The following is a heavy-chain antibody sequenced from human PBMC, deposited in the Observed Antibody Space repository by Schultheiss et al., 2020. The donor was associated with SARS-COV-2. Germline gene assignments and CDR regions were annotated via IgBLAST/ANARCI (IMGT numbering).Heavy chain of an antibody. J-gene: IGHJ6*02. CDR2: IWYDGSNK. D-gene: IGHD3-3*01. Sequence: GGSLRLSCAASGFTFSDYYMSWIRQAPGKGLEWVAVIWYDGSNKYYADSVKGRFTISRDNSKNTLYLQMNSLRAEDTAVYYCARDPSHYDFWSGYYPPYYYYGMDVWGQGTTVTVSS. V-gene: IGHV3-33*08. CDR3: ARDPSHYDFWSGYYPPYYYYGMDV. CDR1: GFTFSDYY.